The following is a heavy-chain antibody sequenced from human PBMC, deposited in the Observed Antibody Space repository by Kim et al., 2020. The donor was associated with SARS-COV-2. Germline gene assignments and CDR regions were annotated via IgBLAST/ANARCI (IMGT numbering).Heavy chain of an antibody. D-gene: IGHD3-3*01. CDR2: ISYSSSCI. V-gene: IGHV3-21*01. CDR1: GFTFSGYS. CDR3: ARGQSITILGVVINYTQLDD. Sequence: GGSLRLSCAASGFTFSGYSMNWVRQAPGKGLEWVSSISYSSSCIYYADSVKGRFTISRDNAKNSLYLQMNSLRAEDTAVYYCARGQSITILGVVINYTQLDDWGQGTLVTVSS. J-gene: IGHJ4*02.